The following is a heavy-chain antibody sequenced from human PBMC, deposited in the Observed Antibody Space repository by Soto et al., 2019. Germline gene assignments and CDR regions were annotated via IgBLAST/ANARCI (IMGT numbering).Heavy chain of an antibody. D-gene: IGHD3-3*01. V-gene: IGHV2-5*02. CDR2: IYWDDDT. CDR1: GFSLTTSGVG. J-gene: IGHJ4*02. CDR3: AHRVLRAVFGLVTTTAIYFDF. Sequence: QITLNESGPPVVKPTETLTLTCTFSGFSLTTSGVGVGWVRQSPGKAPEWLAFIYWDDDTRYSTSLKSRLTITKDTSKNQVVLTMANVDPADTATYYCAHRVLRAVFGLVTTTAIYFDFWGQGTPVVVSS.